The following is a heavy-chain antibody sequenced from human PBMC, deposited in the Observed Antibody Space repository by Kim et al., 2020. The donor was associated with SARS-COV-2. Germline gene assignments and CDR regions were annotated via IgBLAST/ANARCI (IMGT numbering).Heavy chain of an antibody. D-gene: IGHD4-17*01. CDR2: IWYDGSNK. CDR3: ARDYGEGRDY. J-gene: IGHJ4*02. CDR1: GFTFSSYG. Sequence: GGSLRLSCAASGFTFSSYGMHWVRQAPGKGLEGVAVIWYDGSNKYYADSVKGRFTISRDNSKNTLYLQMNSLRAEDTAVYYCARDYGEGRDYWGQGTLVTVSS. V-gene: IGHV3-33*01.